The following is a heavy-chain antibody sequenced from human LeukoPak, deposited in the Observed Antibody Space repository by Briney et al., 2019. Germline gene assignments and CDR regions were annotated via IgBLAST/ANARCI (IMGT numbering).Heavy chain of an antibody. Sequence: PGGSLRLSCAASGFTFSSYWMSWVRQAPGKGLEWGANIKQDGSEKYYVDSVKGRFTISRDNAKNSLYLQMSSLRAEDTAVYYCARDWYTGIVGATEVFDYWGQGTLVTVSS. D-gene: IGHD1-26*01. CDR3: ARDWYTGIVGATEVFDY. J-gene: IGHJ4*02. V-gene: IGHV3-7*05. CDR1: GFTFSSYW. CDR2: IKQDGSEK.